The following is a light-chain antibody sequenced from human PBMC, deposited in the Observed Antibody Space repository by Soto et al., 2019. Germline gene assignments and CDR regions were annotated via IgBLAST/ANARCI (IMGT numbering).Light chain of an antibody. CDR2: GNS. CDR1: SSNIGAGYG. J-gene: IGLJ3*02. CDR3: QSYDSSLSGYWV. V-gene: IGLV1-40*01. Sequence: SVLTQRPSVSGAPGQRVTISCTGSSSNIGAGYGVHWYQHLPGTAPKLLIHGNSNRPSGVPDRFSGSKSGTSASLAITGLQAEDEADYYCQSYDSSLSGYWVFGGGTKVTVL.